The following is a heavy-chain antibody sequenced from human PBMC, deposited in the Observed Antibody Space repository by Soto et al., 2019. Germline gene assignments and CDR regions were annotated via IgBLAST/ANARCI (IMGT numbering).Heavy chain of an antibody. V-gene: IGHV4-59*01. CDR3: AVRRDGYNYGFDY. CDR1: ADSISSYY. Sequence: SETLSLTCTVSADSISSYYWSWIRQPPGKGLEWIGYIYYSGSTNYNPSLKSRVTISIDTSKNQFSLKLSSVTAADTAVYYCAVRRDGYNYGFDYWGQGTLVTVSS. J-gene: IGHJ4*02. D-gene: IGHD5-12*01. CDR2: IYYSGST.